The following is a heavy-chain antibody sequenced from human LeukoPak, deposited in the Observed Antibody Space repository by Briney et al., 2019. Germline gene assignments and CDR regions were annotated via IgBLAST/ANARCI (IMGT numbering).Heavy chain of an antibody. CDR3: ARGGNWFDP. Sequence: GGSLRLSCAASGFSFSDQYMSWIRQVPGKGLEWIAYIGPTGSKTSYVESVKGRFFISRDSAEKSLYLQMSSLRGDDTAVYYCARGGNWFDPWGQGTLVTVSS. CDR2: IGPTGSKT. CDR1: GFSFSDQY. V-gene: IGHV3-11*01. D-gene: IGHD3-16*01. J-gene: IGHJ5*02.